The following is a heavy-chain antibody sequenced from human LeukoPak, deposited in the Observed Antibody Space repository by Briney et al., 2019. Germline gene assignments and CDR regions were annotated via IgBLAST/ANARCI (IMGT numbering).Heavy chain of an antibody. Sequence: PSETLSLTCTVSGGSISSGSYYWSWIRQPAGKGLEWIGRIYTSGSTNYNPSLKSRVTISVDTSKNQFSLKLSSVTAADTAVYYCARISGPYNTFGGANPPDYWGQGTLVTVSS. V-gene: IGHV4-61*02. CDR2: IYTSGST. D-gene: IGHD3-16*01. CDR1: GGSISSGSYY. CDR3: ARISGPYNTFGGANPPDY. J-gene: IGHJ4*02.